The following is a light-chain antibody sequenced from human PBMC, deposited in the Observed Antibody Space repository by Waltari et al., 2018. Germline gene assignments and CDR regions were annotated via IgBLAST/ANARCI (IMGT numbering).Light chain of an antibody. CDR3: QQYNTWPPIT. Sequence: EIVMTQSPATLSVSPGERATLSCRASQSVSSNLAWNQQKPGQTPRLLIYEASTRPTGIPARFSGSGSGTEFTLSISSLQSEDFAVYYCQQYNTWPPITFGQGTRLEIK. CDR2: EAS. CDR1: QSVSSN. J-gene: IGKJ5*01. V-gene: IGKV3-15*01.